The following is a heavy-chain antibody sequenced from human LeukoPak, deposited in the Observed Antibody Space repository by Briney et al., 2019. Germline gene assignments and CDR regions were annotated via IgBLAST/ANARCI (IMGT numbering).Heavy chain of an antibody. CDR1: GGSISSYY. CDR2: IYYSGST. J-gene: IGHJ4*02. V-gene: IGHV4-59*01. D-gene: IGHD3-10*01. Sequence: SETLSLTCTVSGGSISSYYWSWIRQPPGKGLEWIGYIYYSGSTNYNPSLKSRVTISVDTSKNQFSLRLSSVTAADTAVYYCARGTSWDVLLWFGETDTYYFDYWGQGTLVTVSS. CDR3: ARGTSWDVLLWFGETDTYYFDY.